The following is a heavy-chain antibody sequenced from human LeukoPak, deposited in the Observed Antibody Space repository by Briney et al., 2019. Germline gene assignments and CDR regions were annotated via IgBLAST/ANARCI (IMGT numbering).Heavy chain of an antibody. V-gene: IGHV4-31*03. CDR2: INFSGST. D-gene: IGHD4-23*01. CDR3: ARDYYGGNPGYYLEY. Sequence: PSETLSLTCTVSGGSVSSGDYYWSWIRQHPGKGLEWIGYINFSGSTDYNPSLKSRVTISVDTSKNQFSLKLSSVTAADTAVYYCARDYYGGNPGYYLEYWGQGTLVTVSS. CDR1: GGSVSSGDYY. J-gene: IGHJ4*02.